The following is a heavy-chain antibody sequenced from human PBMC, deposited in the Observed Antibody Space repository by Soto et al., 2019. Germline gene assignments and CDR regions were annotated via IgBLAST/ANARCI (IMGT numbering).Heavy chain of an antibody. Sequence: PSETLYLTCTVSGGSISRYYWAWVRQPPGKGLEWIGNIYSGGNTDYNPSLKSRVTISVDTSKNQFSLKLSSVTAADTAVYYCARHVRWLEYNWFDPGAREPWSPSPQ. CDR2: IYSGGNT. D-gene: IGHD6-19*01. V-gene: IGHV4-59*08. J-gene: IGHJ5*02. CDR3: ARHVRWLEYNWFDP. CDR1: GGSISRYY.